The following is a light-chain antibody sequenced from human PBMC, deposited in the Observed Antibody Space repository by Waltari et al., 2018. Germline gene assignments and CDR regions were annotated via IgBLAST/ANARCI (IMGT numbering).Light chain of an antibody. Sequence: QSALTQPPSASGSPGQSVPIPCTGTSSAIGSSNYVSWYHHHPGQAPKLIISEVYKRPSGVPDRFSGSKSGNTASLTVSGLQAEDEADYFCNSYAGNNSYVFGTGTKVTVL. J-gene: IGLJ1*01. CDR3: NSYAGNNSYV. V-gene: IGLV2-8*01. CDR2: EVY. CDR1: SSAIGSSNY.